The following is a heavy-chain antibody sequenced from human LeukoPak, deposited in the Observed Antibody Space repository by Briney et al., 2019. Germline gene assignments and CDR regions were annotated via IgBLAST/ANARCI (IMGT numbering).Heavy chain of an antibody. V-gene: IGHV3-30*03. CDR3: ARGGTYYYGSGNDAFDI. D-gene: IGHD3-10*01. CDR1: GFTFSSYG. J-gene: IGHJ3*02. CDR2: ISYDESNK. Sequence: PGRSLRLSCAASGFTFSSYGMHWVRQAPGKGLEWVAVISYDESNKYYADSVKGRFTISRDNSKNTLYLQMNSLRAEDTAVYYCARGGTYYYGSGNDAFDIWGQGTMVTVSS.